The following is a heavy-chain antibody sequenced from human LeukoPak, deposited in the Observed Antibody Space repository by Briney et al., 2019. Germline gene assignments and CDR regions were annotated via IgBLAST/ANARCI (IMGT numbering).Heavy chain of an antibody. J-gene: IGHJ4*02. D-gene: IGHD3-9*01. CDR3: ARLLRFDILTGYYNLYSLDY. Sequence: ASETLSLTCSVSDGSTTGYYWSWIRQPPGKGLEWIAYVYYTGRTLYNPSLESRVTISVDTSKTQFSLTVTSVTAADTAVYYCARLLRFDILTGYYNLYSLDYWGQGTLVTVSS. V-gene: IGHV4-59*08. CDR2: VYYTGRT. CDR1: DGSTTGYY.